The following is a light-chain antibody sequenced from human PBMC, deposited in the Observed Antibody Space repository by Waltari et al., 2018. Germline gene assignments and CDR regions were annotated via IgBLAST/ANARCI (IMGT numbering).Light chain of an antibody. CDR1: QSLLHSDGYNY. Sequence: EIVMTQSPLSLPVTPGEPASISCRSSQSLLHSDGYNYLNWYLQKPGQSPQLLIYLSFIRASGVPDRFTVSGAGTDFTLKISRVEAEDVGFYYCMQALHTPPTFGQGTRAEIK. CDR2: LSF. J-gene: IGKJ1*01. CDR3: MQALHTPPT. V-gene: IGKV2-28*01.